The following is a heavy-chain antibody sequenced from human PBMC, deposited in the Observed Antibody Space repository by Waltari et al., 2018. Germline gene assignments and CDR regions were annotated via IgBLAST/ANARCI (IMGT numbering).Heavy chain of an antibody. V-gene: IGHV3-33*01. J-gene: IGHJ5*02. CDR1: GFSIRSYA. CDR3: AXDLYDXWSGYYHNWLDX. CDR2: IWXDGSSX. Sequence: QXQLXXSGGGVXQPGXSLRLSCTAAGFSIRSYAMHWFRQAPGKGREWXAVIWXDGSSXYYIDXVQGRFTTSRXNFKNILYLQMNSLRAEXTAMYYCAXDLYDXWSGYYHNWLDXWGQGTLVTVSS. D-gene: IGHD3-3*01.